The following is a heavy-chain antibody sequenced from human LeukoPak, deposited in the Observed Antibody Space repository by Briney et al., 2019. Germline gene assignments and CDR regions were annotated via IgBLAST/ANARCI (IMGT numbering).Heavy chain of an antibody. J-gene: IGHJ3*02. V-gene: IGHV4-34*01. CDR3: ARHSSFWRYYCSGTSCNDAFDI. Sequence: SETLSLTCAVYGGSFSGYYWSWIRQPPGKGLEWIGEINHSGSTNYNPSLKSRVTISVDTSKNQFSLELSSVTAADTAVYYCARHSSFWRYYCSGTSCNDAFDIWGQGTMVTVSS. D-gene: IGHD2-2*01. CDR2: INHSGST. CDR1: GGSFSGYY.